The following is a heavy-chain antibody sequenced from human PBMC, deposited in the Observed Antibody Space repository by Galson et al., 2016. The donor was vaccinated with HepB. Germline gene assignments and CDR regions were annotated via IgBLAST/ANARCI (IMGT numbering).Heavy chain of an antibody. CDR3: VRDRRYCASTSCPLLYYGMDV. CDR1: GFTFNRYW. D-gene: IGHD2-2*01. CDR2: IKQDKSEK. Sequence: ASGFTFNRYWMNWVRQAPGKGLEWVANIKQDKSEKYYVDSVKGRFTISRDNAQNSVFLQMNSLRPEDTAVYYCVRDRRYCASTSCPLLYYGMDVWGQGTTVTVS. J-gene: IGHJ6*02. V-gene: IGHV3-7*03.